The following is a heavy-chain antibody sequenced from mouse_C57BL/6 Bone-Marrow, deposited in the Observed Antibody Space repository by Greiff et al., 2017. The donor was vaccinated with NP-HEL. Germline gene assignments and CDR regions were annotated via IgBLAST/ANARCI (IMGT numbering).Heavy chain of an antibody. CDR1: GFTFSSYG. Sequence: EVKLVESGGDLVKPGGSLKLPCAASGFTFSSYGMSWVRQTPDKRLEWVATISSGGSYTYYPDSVKGRFTISRDNAKNTLYLQMSSLKSEDTAMYYCARIYDGYYYAMDYWGQGTSVTVSS. CDR2: ISSGGSYT. J-gene: IGHJ4*01. V-gene: IGHV5-6*01. CDR3: ARIYDGYYYAMDY. D-gene: IGHD2-3*01.